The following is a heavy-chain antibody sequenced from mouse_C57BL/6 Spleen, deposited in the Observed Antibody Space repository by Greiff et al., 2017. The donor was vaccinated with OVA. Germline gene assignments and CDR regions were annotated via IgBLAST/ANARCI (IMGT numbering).Heavy chain of an antibody. CDR1: GYTFTSYW. CDR2: IYPGSGST. J-gene: IGHJ2*01. CDR3: ARWYYGSSLYYFDY. D-gene: IGHD1-1*01. V-gene: IGHV1-55*01. Sequence: VQLQQPGAELVKPGASVKMSCKASGYTFTSYWITWVKQRPGQGLEWIGDIYPGSGSTNYNEKFKSKATLTVDTSSSTAYMQLSSLTSEDSAVYYCARWYYGSSLYYFDYWGQGTTLTVSS.